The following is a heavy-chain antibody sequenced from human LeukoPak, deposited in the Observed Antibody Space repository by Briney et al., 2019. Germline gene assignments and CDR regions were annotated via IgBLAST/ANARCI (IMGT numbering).Heavy chain of an antibody. V-gene: IGHV3-7*01. CDR1: GFTLSSYW. D-gene: IGHD5-12*01. J-gene: IGHJ4*02. CDR3: AGGGATSFDY. Sequence: PGGSLRLSCAASGFTLSSYWMSWVRQAPGKGLEWVANIKQDGSEKNYVDSVKGRFTISRDNAKNSLSLQMNSLRAEDTAVYYCAGGGATSFDYWGQGILVTVSS. CDR2: IKQDGSEK.